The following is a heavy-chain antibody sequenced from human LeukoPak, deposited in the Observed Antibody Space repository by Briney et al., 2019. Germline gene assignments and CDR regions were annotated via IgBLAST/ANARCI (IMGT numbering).Heavy chain of an antibody. D-gene: IGHD7-27*01. CDR3: ARLTEGSLHYYFDY. J-gene: IGHJ4*02. CDR2: MYGSENA. Sequence: SETLSLTCAVSGVSISNFHWSWIRQSAGKGLEWIGRMYGSENANYNPSLKSQVTVSLDASKNQFSLKLSSVTAADTAVYYCARLTEGSLHYYFDYWGQGTLVTVSS. CDR1: GVSISNFH. V-gene: IGHV4-59*10.